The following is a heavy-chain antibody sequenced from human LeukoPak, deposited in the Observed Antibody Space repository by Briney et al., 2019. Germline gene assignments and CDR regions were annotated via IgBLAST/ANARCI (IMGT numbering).Heavy chain of an antibody. Sequence: ASVKVSCKASGYTFTGYYMHWVRQAPGQGLEWMGWINPNSGGTNYAQKFQGRVNMTRDTSISTAYMELSRLRSDDTAVYYCARVMDEQLVIEWGSFWFDPWGQGTLVTVSS. CDR2: INPNSGGT. D-gene: IGHD6-6*01. J-gene: IGHJ5*02. CDR3: ARVMDEQLVIEWGSFWFDP. CDR1: GYTFTGYY. V-gene: IGHV1-2*02.